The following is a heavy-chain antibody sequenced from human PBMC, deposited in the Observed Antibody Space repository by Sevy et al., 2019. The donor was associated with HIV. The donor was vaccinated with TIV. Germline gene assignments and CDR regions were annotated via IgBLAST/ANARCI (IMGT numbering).Heavy chain of an antibody. CDR2: IKQDGSEK. J-gene: IGHJ4*02. CDR3: ARAPVGSGWYFPRGIDY. CDR1: GFTFSTYW. D-gene: IGHD6-13*01. Sequence: GESLRLSCAASGFTFSTYWMTWDRQAPGKGLEWVANIKQDGSEKYYAESVKGRLTVSRDNTKNSLYLQLNSLRAEDTAIYYCARAPVGSGWYFPRGIDYWGQGTLVTVSS. V-gene: IGHV3-7*01.